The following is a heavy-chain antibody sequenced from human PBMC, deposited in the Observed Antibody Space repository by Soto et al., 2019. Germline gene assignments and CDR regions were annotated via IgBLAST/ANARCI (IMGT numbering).Heavy chain of an antibody. V-gene: IGHV3-30-3*01. J-gene: IGHJ4*02. Sequence: LTLSFAASLFTFGNHAFHLVRQAPGKGLEWVAVISYDGVNQYYADSVKGRFTISRDNSKSTLYLQMSSLRPEDTAVYYCARGIQLWLRLFDYWGQGTLVTVSS. CDR3: ARGIQLWLRLFDY. D-gene: IGHD5-18*01. CDR2: ISYDGVNQ. CDR1: LFTFGNHA.